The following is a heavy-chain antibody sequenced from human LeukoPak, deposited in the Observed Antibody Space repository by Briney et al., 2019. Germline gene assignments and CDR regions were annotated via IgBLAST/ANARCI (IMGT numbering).Heavy chain of an antibody. CDR2: IKHDGSEK. D-gene: IGHD2-15*01. Sequence: PGGSLRLSCAASGFTFSDYYMGWIRQSPGKGLEWVANIKHDGSEKYYVDSVKGRFTISRDNAKNSLNLQMNSLGAEDTAVYSCARDSLRYCSGDSCYYNYWGQGALVTVSS. CDR3: ARDSLRYCSGDSCYYNY. J-gene: IGHJ4*02. V-gene: IGHV3-7*01. CDR1: GFTFSDYY.